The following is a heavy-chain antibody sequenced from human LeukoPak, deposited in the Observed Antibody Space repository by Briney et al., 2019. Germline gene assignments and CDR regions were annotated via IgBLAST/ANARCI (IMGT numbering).Heavy chain of an antibody. Sequence: SETLSLTCAVYGGSFSGYYWSWICQPPGKGLEWIGEINHSGSTNYNPSLKSRVTISVDTSKNQFSLKVNSVTAADTAMYYCARHPFSDGFDIWGQGTMVTVSS. CDR1: GGSFSGYY. J-gene: IGHJ3*02. CDR3: ARHPFSDGFDI. V-gene: IGHV4-34*01. CDR2: INHSGST.